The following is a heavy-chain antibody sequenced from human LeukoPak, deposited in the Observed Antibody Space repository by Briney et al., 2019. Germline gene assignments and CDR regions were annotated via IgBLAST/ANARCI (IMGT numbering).Heavy chain of an antibody. Sequence: SVTLSCTASGYSFTRYFIHWVRQAPGQGLEWMGLIIPSDGSTSYAQKFQVRVTITRDTSTSTVYMELSILRSDDTAVYYCARWAAAASTPWWPPLDYWGQGTLVTVSS. D-gene: IGHD6-25*01. J-gene: IGHJ4*02. CDR1: GYSFTRYF. CDR3: ARWAAAASTPWWPPLDY. CDR2: IIPSDGST. V-gene: IGHV1-46*01.